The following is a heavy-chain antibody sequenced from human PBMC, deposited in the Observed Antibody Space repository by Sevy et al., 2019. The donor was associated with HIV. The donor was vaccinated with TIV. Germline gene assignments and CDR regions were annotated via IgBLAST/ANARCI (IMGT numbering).Heavy chain of an antibody. J-gene: IGHJ6*02. Sequence: ASVKVSCKASGYTFTDDYLHWVRQVPGLGLEWMGRVYPNSGGTNYARKFQGRVTMTRDTSISTAYMELSRLRFDDTAVYYCARDGGGGTTNSGMDAWGQGTTVTVSS. CDR3: ARDGGGGTTNSGMDA. D-gene: IGHD1-7*01. V-gene: IGHV1-2*06. CDR2: VYPNSGGT. CDR1: GYTFTDDY.